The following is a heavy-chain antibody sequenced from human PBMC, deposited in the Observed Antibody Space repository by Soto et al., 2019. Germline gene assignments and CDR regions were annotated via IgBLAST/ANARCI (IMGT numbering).Heavy chain of an antibody. V-gene: IGHV1-69*13. J-gene: IGHJ6*02. CDR3: AYLGSNYYYGMDV. D-gene: IGHD3-16*02. Sequence: SVKVSCKASGGTFSSYAISWVRQAPGQGLEWMGGIIPIFGTANYAQKFQGRVTITADESTSTAYMELSSLRSEDTAVYYCAYLGSNYYYGMDVWGQGTTVTVSS. CDR1: GGTFSSYA. CDR2: IIPIFGTA.